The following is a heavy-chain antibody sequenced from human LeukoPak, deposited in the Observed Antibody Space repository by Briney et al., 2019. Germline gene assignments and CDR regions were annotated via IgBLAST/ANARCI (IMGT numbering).Heavy chain of an antibody. CDR2: FYASGTT. CDR3: ERSALSGFDI. D-gene: IGHD3-9*01. V-gene: IGHV4-4*07. J-gene: IGHJ3*02. Sequence: SETLSLTCIMSGGSINNYYWSWIRQPAGKGPEWIGRFYASGTTYYNPALNSRAAVSMDMSKNHFSLKLTSVTAADTAVYYCERSALSGFDIWGQGTMVTVSS. CDR1: GGSINNYY.